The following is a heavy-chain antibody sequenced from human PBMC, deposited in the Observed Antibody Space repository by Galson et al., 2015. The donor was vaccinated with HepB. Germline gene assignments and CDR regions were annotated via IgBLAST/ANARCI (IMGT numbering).Heavy chain of an antibody. D-gene: IGHD3-3*01. J-gene: IGHJ4*02. CDR1: GFTFSNYW. CDR2: INIDGSST. CDR3: ARDRHLGRLLEWLLNY. V-gene: IGHV3-74*01. Sequence: SLRLSCAASGFTFSNYWMHWVRQAPGKGLVWVSRINIDGSSTSYADSVKGRFTISRDNAKNTLYLQMNSLRAEDTAVYYCARDRHLGRLLEWLLNYWGQGALVTVSS.